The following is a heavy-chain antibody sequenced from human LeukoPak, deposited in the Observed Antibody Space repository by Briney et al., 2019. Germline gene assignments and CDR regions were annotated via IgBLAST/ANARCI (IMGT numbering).Heavy chain of an antibody. V-gene: IGHV4-4*02. J-gene: IGHJ6*02. CDR2: IYHSGST. CDR3: ARGTLVSSWSFYYYCGMDV. CDR1: GGSISSSNW. Sequence: SETLSLTCAVSGGSISSSNWWSWVRQPPGKGLEWIGEIYHSGSTNYNPSLKSRVTISVDKSKNQFSLKLSSVTAADTAVYYCARGTLVSSWSFYYYCGMDVWGQGTTVTVSS. D-gene: IGHD6-13*01.